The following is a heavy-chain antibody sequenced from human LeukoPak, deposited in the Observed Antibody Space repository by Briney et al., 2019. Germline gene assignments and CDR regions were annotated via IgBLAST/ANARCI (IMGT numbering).Heavy chain of an antibody. CDR2: ISSSGIYI. CDR3: AKEVFTGSGGAFDI. V-gene: IGHV3-21*01. CDR1: GFTVSSNY. Sequence: GGSLRLSCAASGFTVSSNYMSWVRQAPGKGLEWVSSISSSGIYIYYADSVKGRFTISRDNAKNSLYLQMNSLRAEDTAVYYCAKEVFTGSGGAFDIWGQGTMVTVSS. J-gene: IGHJ3*02. D-gene: IGHD1-14*01.